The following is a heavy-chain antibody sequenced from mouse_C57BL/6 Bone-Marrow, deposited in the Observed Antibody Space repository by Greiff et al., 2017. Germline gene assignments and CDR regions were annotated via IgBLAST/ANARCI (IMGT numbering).Heavy chain of an antibody. CDR1: GYTFTSYG. J-gene: IGHJ4*01. Sequence: QVQLQQSGAELARPGASVTLSCKASGYTFTSYGISWVKQRTGQGLEWIGEIYPRSGNTYYNEKFKGKATLTADKSSSTAYMELRSLTSEDSAVYFCARYGYGSQRMDYWGQGTSVTVSS. V-gene: IGHV1-81*01. D-gene: IGHD1-1*01. CDR2: IYPRSGNT. CDR3: ARYGYGSQRMDY.